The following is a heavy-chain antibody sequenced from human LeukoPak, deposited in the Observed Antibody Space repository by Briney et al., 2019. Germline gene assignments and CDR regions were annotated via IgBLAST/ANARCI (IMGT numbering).Heavy chain of an antibody. V-gene: IGHV1-18*01. CDR1: IYTFTNYG. CDR2: ISAYNGNT. D-gene: IGHD1-26*01. CDR3: ARDCDTGSYCELDY. Sequence: GASVKVSCKASIYTFTNYGITWVRQAPGQGLDWMGWISAYNGNTNYAQKLQDRVTMTTDTSTSTAYMEVRSLRSDDTAVYYCARDCDTGSYCELDYWGQGTLVTVSS. J-gene: IGHJ4*02.